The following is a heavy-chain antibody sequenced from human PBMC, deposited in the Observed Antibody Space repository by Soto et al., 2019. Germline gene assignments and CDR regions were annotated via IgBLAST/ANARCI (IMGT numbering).Heavy chain of an antibody. D-gene: IGHD6-13*01. Sequence: EVQLLESGGGLVQPAGSLRLSCAASGFTFSSYSMSWVRQAPGKGLEWVALISGSGGGTYYADSVKGRFTNSRDNAKNTLYLQMNSLRAEDTAVYYCAKHAAAAAPDYWGQGTLVTVSS. CDR2: ISGSGGGT. CDR3: AKHAAAAAPDY. V-gene: IGHV3-23*01. J-gene: IGHJ4*02. CDR1: GFTFSSYS.